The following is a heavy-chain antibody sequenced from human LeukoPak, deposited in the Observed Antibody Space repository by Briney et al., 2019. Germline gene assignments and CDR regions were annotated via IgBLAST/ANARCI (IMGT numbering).Heavy chain of an antibody. CDR2: ISDTGGTI. CDR3: ARDRRNDYSNYGGGFWFDP. J-gene: IGHJ5*02. V-gene: IGHV3-23*01. D-gene: IGHD4-11*01. Sequence: GGSLRLSCAVSGITLSNYGMSWVRQAPGKGLQWVAGISDTGGTITYADSVSGRFTISRDNAKNTLYLQMNSLRSEDTAVYYCARDRRNDYSNYGGGFWFDPWGQGTLVTVSS. CDR1: GITLSNYG.